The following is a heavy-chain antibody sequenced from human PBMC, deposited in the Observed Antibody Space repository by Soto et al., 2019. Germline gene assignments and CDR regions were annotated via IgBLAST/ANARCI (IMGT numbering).Heavy chain of an antibody. V-gene: IGHV3-23*01. D-gene: IGHD3-10*01. Sequence: GGSLRLSCAASGFTFSSYAMSWVRQAPGKGLEWVSAISGSGGSTYYADSVKGRFNISRDNSKNTLYLQMNSLRAEDTAVYYCAEDWFEGRSNTCEYYYYMDVWGKGTTVTVSS. CDR1: GFTFSSYA. CDR3: AEDWFEGRSNTCEYYYYMDV. J-gene: IGHJ6*03. CDR2: ISGSGGST.